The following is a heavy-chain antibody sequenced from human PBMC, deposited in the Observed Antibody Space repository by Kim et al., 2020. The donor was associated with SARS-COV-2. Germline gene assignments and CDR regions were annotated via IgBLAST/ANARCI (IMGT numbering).Heavy chain of an antibody. Sequence: TNYNPSLKSRVTISVDTSKNQFSLKLSSVTAADTAVYYCARQPRAPHFDYWGQGTLVTVSS. J-gene: IGHJ4*02. V-gene: IGHV4-59*08. CDR2: T. CDR3: ARQPRAPHFDY.